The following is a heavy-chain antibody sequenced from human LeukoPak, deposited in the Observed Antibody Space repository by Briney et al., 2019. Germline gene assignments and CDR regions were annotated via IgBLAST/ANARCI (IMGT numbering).Heavy chain of an antibody. CDR1: GGSISSGGYS. CDR3: ALYYEGWFDP. Sequence: SQTLSLTCAVSGGSISSGGYSWSWIRQPPGKGLEWIGYIYHSGSTYYNPSLKSRVTISVDRSKNQFSLKLSSVTAADTAVYYCALYYEGWFDPWGQGTLVTVSS. D-gene: IGHD3-16*01. J-gene: IGHJ5*02. V-gene: IGHV4-30-2*01. CDR2: IYHSGST.